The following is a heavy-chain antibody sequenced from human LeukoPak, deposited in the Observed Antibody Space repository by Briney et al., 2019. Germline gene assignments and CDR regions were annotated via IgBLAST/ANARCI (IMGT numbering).Heavy chain of an antibody. CDR3: ARAPSSGMDFWSGSLDY. J-gene: IGHJ4*02. Sequence: PGGSLRLSCAASGFTFSSYWMHWVRQAPGKGLVWVSRINTDGSSTSYADSVKGRFTISRDNAKNTLYLQMNSLRAEDTAVYYCARAPSSGMDFWSGSLDYWGQGTLVTVSS. CDR1: GFTFSSYW. D-gene: IGHD3-3*01. V-gene: IGHV3-74*01. CDR2: INTDGSST.